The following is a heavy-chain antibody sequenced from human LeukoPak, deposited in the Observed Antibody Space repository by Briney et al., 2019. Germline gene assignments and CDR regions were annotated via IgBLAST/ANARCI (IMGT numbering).Heavy chain of an antibody. CDR2: MYPGDSDT. CDR3: ARQSHSITDY. CDR1: GYNFTNYW. Sequence: GESLQISCKGSGYNFTNYWIGWVRPMSGEGLEWMGIMYPGDSDTRYSPSFQGQVTISADRSISTAYLQWSSLKASDTAMYYCARQSHSITDYWGQGTLVTVSS. D-gene: IGHD1-14*01. V-gene: IGHV5-51*01. J-gene: IGHJ4*02.